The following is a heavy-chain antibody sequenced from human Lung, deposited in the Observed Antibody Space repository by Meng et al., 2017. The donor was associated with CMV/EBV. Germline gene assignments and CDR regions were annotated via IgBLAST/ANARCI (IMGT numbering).Heavy chain of an antibody. CDR3: CRVDDSGYHAFGI. CDR2: ICYDGSKK. J-gene: IGHJ3*02. Sequence: SCAASGFTFSKYGMHWVRQTPGKGLEWVAVICYDGSKKYYADSVRGRFTISRDDSRDTLGLQMNSLRVEDTAIYYCCRVDDSGYHAFGILGQGALVTVSS. CDR1: GFTFSKYG. D-gene: IGHD3-22*01. V-gene: IGHV3-33*03.